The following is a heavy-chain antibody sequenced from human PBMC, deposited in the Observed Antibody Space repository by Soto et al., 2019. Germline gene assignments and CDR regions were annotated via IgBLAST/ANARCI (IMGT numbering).Heavy chain of an antibody. D-gene: IGHD3-10*01. J-gene: IGHJ4*02. CDR1: GFTFSSYA. CDR2: IGGSGDTT. Sequence: EVQLLESGGGLVQPGGSLRLSCAASGFTFSSYAMSWVRQAPGKGLEWVSAIGGSGDTTYYADSVKGRFTISRDNSKNTLYLQMGSLRAEETAVYYGAIVRSFGELRSLYWGQGTLVTVSS. V-gene: IGHV3-23*01. CDR3: AIVRSFGELRSLY.